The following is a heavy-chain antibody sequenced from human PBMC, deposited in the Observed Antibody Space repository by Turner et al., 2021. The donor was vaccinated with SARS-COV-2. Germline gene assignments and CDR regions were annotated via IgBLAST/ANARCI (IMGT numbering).Heavy chain of an antibody. Sequence: QVQLQESGPGLVKPSGTLSLTCAVSGVSITSHTWWTWVRQPPGKGLEVNGELYHSGRTNYSPSLDSRVTMSVDKSKNHFSLKLTSVTAADTAIYYCATQGAIGYRYASWGQGILVTVSS. CDR1: GVSITSHTW. V-gene: IGHV4-4*02. J-gene: IGHJ4*02. D-gene: IGHD5-18*01. CDR2: LYHSGRT. CDR3: ATQGAIGYRYAS.